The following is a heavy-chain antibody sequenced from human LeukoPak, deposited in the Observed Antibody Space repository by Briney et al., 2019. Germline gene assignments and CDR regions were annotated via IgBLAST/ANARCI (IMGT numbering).Heavy chain of an antibody. CDR1: GYTFTRYY. J-gene: IGHJ5*02. CDR2: INPSGGST. V-gene: IGHV1-46*01. Sequence: ASVKVSCKASGYTFTRYYMHWVRQAPGQGLEWMGIINPSGGSTSNAQKFQGRVTMTRDTSTSTVYMELSSLRSEDTAVYYCARDGNSSSWGGWFDPWGQGTLVTVSS. D-gene: IGHD6-13*01. CDR3: ARDGNSSSWGGWFDP.